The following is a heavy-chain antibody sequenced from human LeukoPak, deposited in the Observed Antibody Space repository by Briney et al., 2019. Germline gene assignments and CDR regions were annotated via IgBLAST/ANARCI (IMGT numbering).Heavy chain of an antibody. D-gene: IGHD2-2*01. CDR3: AREQDCSSTSCYRLYFYYYGVDV. V-gene: IGHV4-4*07. Sequence: SETLSLTCTVSGGSISSYYWSWIRQPAGKGLEWIGRIYTSGSTNYNPFLKSRVTMSVDTSKNQFSLKLSSVTAADTAVYYCAREQDCSSTSCYRLYFYYYGVDVWGQGTTVTVSS. CDR1: GGSISSYY. CDR2: IYTSGST. J-gene: IGHJ6*02.